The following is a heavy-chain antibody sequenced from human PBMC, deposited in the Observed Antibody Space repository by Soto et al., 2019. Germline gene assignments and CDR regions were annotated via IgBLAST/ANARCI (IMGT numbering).Heavy chain of an antibody. J-gene: IGHJ4*02. V-gene: IGHV1-2*02. Sequence: QVQLVQSGAEVEKPGASVKVSCKTSGYFFTSYYIHWVRQAPGQGLEWMGWINPNNGGTNSAQKFKGRFTMTSDTSINTAYMEITSLRSDDTALYYCAREVTYGGGSFSLGLWGQGTLVTVSS. CDR1: GYFFTSYY. CDR2: INPNNGGT. D-gene: IGHD3-10*01. CDR3: AREVTYGGGSFSLGL.